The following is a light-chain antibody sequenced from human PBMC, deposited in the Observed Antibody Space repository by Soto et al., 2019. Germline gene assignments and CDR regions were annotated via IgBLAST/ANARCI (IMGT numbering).Light chain of an antibody. CDR2: DVS. CDR3: CSYAGSYV. J-gene: IGLJ1*01. Sequence: QSVLTQPRSVSGSPGQSVTISCTGTSSDVGGYNYVSWYQQHPGKAPKLMIYDVSKRPSGVPDRFSGSKSGNTGSLTISGLQAEDEADYYCCSYAGSYVFGTGTKVTVL. CDR1: SSDVGGYNY. V-gene: IGLV2-11*01.